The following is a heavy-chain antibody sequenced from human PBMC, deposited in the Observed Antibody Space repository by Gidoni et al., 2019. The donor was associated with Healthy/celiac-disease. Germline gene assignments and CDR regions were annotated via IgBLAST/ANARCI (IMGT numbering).Heavy chain of an antibody. CDR1: GYTFTSYY. D-gene: IGHD6-6*01. CDR3: ARLSSSSRVDY. J-gene: IGHJ4*02. CDR2: INPSGGST. V-gene: IGHV1-46*01. Sequence: QVQLVQSGAEVKKPGASVKVSCKASGYTFTSYYMHWVRQAPGQGLEWMGIINPSGGSTSYAQKCQGRVTMTRDTSTSTVYMELSSRRSEDTAVYYCARLSSSSRVDYCGQGTLVTVSS.